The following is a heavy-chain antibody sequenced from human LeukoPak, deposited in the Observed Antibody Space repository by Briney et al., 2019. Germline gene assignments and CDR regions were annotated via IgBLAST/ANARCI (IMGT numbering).Heavy chain of an antibody. CDR1: GDSFSGYY. CDR3: ASHTPMVRGYYYYVMDV. CDR2: MYYSGGT. D-gene: IGHD3-10*01. Sequence: SETLSLTCAVYGDSFSGYYWSWIRQPPGKGLEWIGGMYYSGGTYYNPSLKSRVTMSVDTSKNQFSLKLNSVTAADTAVYSCASHTPMVRGYYYYVMDVWGQGTTVTVSS. J-gene: IGHJ6*02. V-gene: IGHV4-34*01.